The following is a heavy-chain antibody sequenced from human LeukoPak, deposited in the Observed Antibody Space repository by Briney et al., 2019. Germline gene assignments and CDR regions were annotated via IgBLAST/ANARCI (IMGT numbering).Heavy chain of an antibody. J-gene: IGHJ4*02. Sequence: ASVKVSCKASGYTFTSYGFNWVRQAPGQGLEWMGWISAYNGNTNSAQNLQGRVAMTTDTSTSTAYMELRSLRSDDTAVYYCARDQGSSGWYNNYATDYWGQGTLVTVSS. CDR1: GYTFTSYG. CDR3: ARDQGSSGWYNNYATDY. CDR2: ISAYNGNT. V-gene: IGHV1-18*01. D-gene: IGHD6-19*01.